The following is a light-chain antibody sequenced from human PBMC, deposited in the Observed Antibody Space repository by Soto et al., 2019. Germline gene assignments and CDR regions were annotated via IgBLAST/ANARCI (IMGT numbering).Light chain of an antibody. CDR2: AAS. CDR3: QQYYNYNGT. Sequence: AIRMTQSPSALSASTGDRVTITCRASQGISSYLAWYQQKPGKAPKLLIYAASTLQSGGPSRFSGSGSGTDFTLTISCLQSEDFATYYCQQYYNYNGTFGHRTKLEIK. CDR1: QGISSY. J-gene: IGKJ2*01. V-gene: IGKV1-8*01.